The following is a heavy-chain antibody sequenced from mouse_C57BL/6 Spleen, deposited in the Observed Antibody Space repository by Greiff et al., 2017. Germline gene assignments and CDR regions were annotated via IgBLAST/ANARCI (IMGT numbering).Heavy chain of an antibody. J-gene: IGHJ1*03. Sequence: QVQLQQSGAELMKPGASVKLSCKATGYTFTGYWIEWVKQRPGHGLEWIGEILPGSGSTNYNEKFKGKATFTADTSSNTAYMQLSSLTTEDSAIYYCARRDYGSSTPYWYFDVWGTGTTVTVSS. V-gene: IGHV1-9*01. D-gene: IGHD1-1*01. CDR3: ARRDYGSSTPYWYFDV. CDR2: ILPGSGST. CDR1: GYTFTGYW.